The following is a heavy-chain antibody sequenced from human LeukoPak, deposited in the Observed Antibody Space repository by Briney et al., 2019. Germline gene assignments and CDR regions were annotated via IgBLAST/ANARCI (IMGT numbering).Heavy chain of an antibody. Sequence: PSETLSLTCTVSGDSVSNGNYYWSWLRQPPGKALEWIGYIYYTGKTYYNPSLEGRVTISVDTSKNQFSLKLSSVTAADTAVYYCARCIPDYGGNQYYYYGMDVWGQGTTVTVSS. J-gene: IGHJ6*02. CDR2: IYYTGKT. CDR1: GDSVSNGNYY. CDR3: ARCIPDYGGNQYYYYGMDV. D-gene: IGHD4-23*01. V-gene: IGHV4-61*01.